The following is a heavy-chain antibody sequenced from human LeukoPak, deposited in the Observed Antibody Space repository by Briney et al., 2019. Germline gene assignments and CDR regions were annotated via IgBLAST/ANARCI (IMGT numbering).Heavy chain of an antibody. CDR2: IYHSGST. J-gene: IGHJ3*02. CDR3: ARDQAAYYDRSGYHYSSTAAAFDI. V-gene: IGHV4-39*07. Sequence: SETLSLTCTVSGGSISSSSYYWGWIRQPPGKGLEWIGSIYHSGSTYFHPSLKSRVTISVDTSKNQFSLKLSSVTAADTAVYYCARDQAAYYDRSGYHYSSTAAAFDIWGQGTVVTVSS. CDR1: GGSISSSSYY. D-gene: IGHD3-22*01.